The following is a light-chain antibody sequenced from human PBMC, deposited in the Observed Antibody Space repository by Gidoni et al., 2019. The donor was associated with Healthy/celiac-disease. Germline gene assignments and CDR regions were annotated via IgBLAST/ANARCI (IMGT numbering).Light chain of an antibody. CDR1: QSVSSN. CDR3: QQYNNWLFLT. V-gene: IGKV3-15*01. Sequence: EIVMTQSPATLSVSPWERATLSCRASQSVSSNLAWYQQKPGQAPRLLIYGASTRATGIPARFSGSGFGTEFTLTISSLQSEDFAVYYCQQYNNWLFLTFGGGTKVEIK. J-gene: IGKJ4*01. CDR2: GAS.